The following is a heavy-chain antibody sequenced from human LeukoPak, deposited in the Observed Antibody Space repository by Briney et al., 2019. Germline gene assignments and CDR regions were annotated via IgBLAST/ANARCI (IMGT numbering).Heavy chain of an antibody. CDR1: GFTFSRYW. CDR3: AGAPSEVGGYYPEYFRH. CDR2: IKSDGKT. V-gene: IGHV3-74*01. J-gene: IGHJ1*01. D-gene: IGHD3-22*01. Sequence: PGGSLRLSCEASGFTFSRYWMHWVRQAPGNGLVWVSRIKSDGKTNYADSVKGRFTISRDNAKNTVSLQMNRLRADDTGVYYCAGAPSEVGGYYPEYFRHWGQGTLVTVSS.